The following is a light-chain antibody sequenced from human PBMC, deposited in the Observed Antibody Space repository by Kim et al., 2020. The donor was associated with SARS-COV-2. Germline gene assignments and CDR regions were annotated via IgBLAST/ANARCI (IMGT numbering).Light chain of an antibody. CDR2: DAS. Sequence: LSPGERATLSCRASQSVSSYLAWYQQKPGQAPRLLIYDASNRATGIPARFSGSGSGTDFTLTISSLEPEDFAVYYCQQRSNWPGTFGQGTKVDIK. J-gene: IGKJ1*01. CDR1: QSVSSY. V-gene: IGKV3-11*01. CDR3: QQRSNWPGT.